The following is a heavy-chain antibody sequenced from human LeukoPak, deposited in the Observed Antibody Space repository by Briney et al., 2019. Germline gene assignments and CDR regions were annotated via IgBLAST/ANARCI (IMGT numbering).Heavy chain of an antibody. CDR1: GFTYSLFW. CDR2: IKQDGSEK. Sequence: GGSLRLSCAASGFTYSLFWMSWVRQAPGKGLEWVANIKQDGSEKYYVDSVKGRFTISRDNAERSLYLQMNSLRAEDTAVYYCARGFASGDYGADWGLGTLVTVSS. J-gene: IGHJ4*02. V-gene: IGHV3-7*01. CDR3: ARGFASGDYGAD. D-gene: IGHD4-17*01.